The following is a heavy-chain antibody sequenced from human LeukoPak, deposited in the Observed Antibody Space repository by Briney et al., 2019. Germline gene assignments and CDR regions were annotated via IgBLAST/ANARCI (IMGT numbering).Heavy chain of an antibody. V-gene: IGHV3-48*03. CDR2: ISSSGSTI. CDR3: ARVIPPFLCGGDCSSAFDY. Sequence: QPGGSLRLSCAASGFTFSSYEMNWVRQAPGKGLEWVSYISSSGSTIYYADSVKGRFTISRDNAKNSLYLQMNSLRAEDTAVYYCARVIPPFLCGGDCSSAFDYWGQGTLVTVSS. D-gene: IGHD2-21*02. J-gene: IGHJ4*02. CDR1: GFTFSSYE.